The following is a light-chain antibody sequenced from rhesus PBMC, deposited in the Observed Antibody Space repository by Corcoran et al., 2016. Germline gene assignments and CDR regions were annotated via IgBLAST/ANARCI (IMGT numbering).Light chain of an antibody. CDR2: KAS. Sequence: DIQMTQSPSSLSASVGDRVTITCRASENVNNYLNWYQQKPGTAPTLLIYKASTLQSGVPSRFSGSGSGTDYTFTISSLQPEDVATYYCQHGYGTPYSFGQGTKVEIK. CDR1: ENVNNY. J-gene: IGKJ2*01. V-gene: IGKV1-74*01. CDR3: QHGYGTPYS.